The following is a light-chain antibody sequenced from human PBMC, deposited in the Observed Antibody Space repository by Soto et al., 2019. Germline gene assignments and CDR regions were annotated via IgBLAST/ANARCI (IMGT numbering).Light chain of an antibody. CDR2: LNSDGSH. CDR1: SGHSSYA. V-gene: IGLV4-69*01. J-gene: IGLJ3*02. CDR3: QTWGTGIWV. Sequence: QLVLTQSPSASASLGAXXKLTCTLSSGHSSYAIAWHQQQPEKGPRYLMKLNSDGSHSKGDGIPDRFSGSSSGAERYLTISSLQSEDEADYYCQTWGTGIWVFGGGTKLTVL.